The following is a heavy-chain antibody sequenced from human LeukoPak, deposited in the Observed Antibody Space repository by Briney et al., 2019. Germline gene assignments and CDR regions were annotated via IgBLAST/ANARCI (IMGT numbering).Heavy chain of an antibody. Sequence: ASVKVSCKDSGYSFTDNNIHWVRQAPGQGLEWMGRITPKSGVTKYTQRFQGRVTMTRDTSISTAYMQLSGLRSDDTAVYYCARNVGFGDFAWGQGTLVTVS. D-gene: IGHD4-17*01. CDR3: ARNVGFGDFA. V-gene: IGHV1-2*06. J-gene: IGHJ5*02. CDR1: GYSFTDNN. CDR2: ITPKSGVT.